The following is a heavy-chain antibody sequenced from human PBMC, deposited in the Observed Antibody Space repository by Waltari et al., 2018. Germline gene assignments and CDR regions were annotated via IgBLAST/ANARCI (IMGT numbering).Heavy chain of an antibody. CDR3: ARHVGFGSGIVDY. D-gene: IGHD3-10*01. CDR2: IYHSGST. J-gene: IGHJ4*02. Sequence: QVQLQESGPGLVKPSETLSLTCAVSGYSISSGYYWGWIRQPPGKGQWIGSIYHSGSTYYSTALKRRVTITVDTCKNQFSLKLISVTAADTAVYYCARHVGFGSGIVDYWGQGTLVIVSS. V-gene: IGHV4-38-2*01. CDR1: GYSISSGYY.